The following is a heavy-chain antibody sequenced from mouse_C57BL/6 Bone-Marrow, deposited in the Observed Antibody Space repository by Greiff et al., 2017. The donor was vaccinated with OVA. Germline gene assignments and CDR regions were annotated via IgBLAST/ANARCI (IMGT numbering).Heavy chain of an antibody. J-gene: IGHJ3*01. V-gene: IGHV1-64*01. Sequence: QVQLQQSGAELLKPGASVKLSCKASGYTFTSYWMHWVKQRPGQGLEWIGMIHPNSGSTNYNEKFKSKATLTVDKSSSTAYMQLSSLTSEDSAVYYCARGIYDGYYPFAYWGQGTLVTVSA. CDR2: IHPNSGST. CDR1: GYTFTSYW. CDR3: ARGIYDGYYPFAY. D-gene: IGHD2-3*01.